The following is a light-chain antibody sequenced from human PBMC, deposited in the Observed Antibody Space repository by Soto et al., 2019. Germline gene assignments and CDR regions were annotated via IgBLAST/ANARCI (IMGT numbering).Light chain of an antibody. CDR2: DVS. CDR3: ISYTTISTYV. J-gene: IGLJ1*01. V-gene: IGLV2-14*03. CDR1: SSDVGSYNY. Sequence: QSVLTQPASVSGSPGQSIAISCTGTSSDVGSYNYVSWYQHHPGKAPKVMIYDVSSRPSGVSNRFSGSKSGNTASLTFSWLQAEDEADYYCISYTTISTYVFGTGTKVTVL.